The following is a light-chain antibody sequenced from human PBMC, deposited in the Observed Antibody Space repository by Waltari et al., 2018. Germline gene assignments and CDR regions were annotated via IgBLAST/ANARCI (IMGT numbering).Light chain of an antibody. CDR3: QQSYTNVRT. J-gene: IGKJ1*01. V-gene: IGKV1-39*01. CDR2: GAS. Sequence: DIKLSQSPSSLSASVGDKVTIACRASQSISTALNWYRQKPGKVPEVLIYGASNLQSGVPSRFSGSGSGTDFTLTISSLQLEDFATYYCQQSYTNVRTFGQGTKVDIK. CDR1: QSISTA.